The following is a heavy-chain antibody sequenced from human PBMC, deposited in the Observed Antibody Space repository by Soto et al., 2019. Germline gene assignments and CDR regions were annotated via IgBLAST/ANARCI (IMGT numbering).Heavy chain of an antibody. Sequence: SATLSLTCTVSGGSISSGGYYWSWIRQHPGKGLEWIGCIYYSGRTYYNPSLKSRVTMSVDTSKNQFSLKLTSVTAADTAVYYCARDRAAVASTFDYWGPGTLVTVSS. CDR3: ARDRAAVASTFDY. J-gene: IGHJ4*02. CDR2: IYYSGRT. V-gene: IGHV4-31*03. D-gene: IGHD6-13*01. CDR1: GGSISSGGYY.